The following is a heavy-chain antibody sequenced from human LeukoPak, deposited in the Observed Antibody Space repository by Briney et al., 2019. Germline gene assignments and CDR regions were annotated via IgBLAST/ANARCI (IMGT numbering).Heavy chain of an antibody. Sequence: GGSLRLSCTASGFTVSSNYMNWVRQAPGRGLEWVSSISSSSVYIYYADSVKGRFIISRDNAKNSLYLQMNSLRAEDTAVYYCAELGITMIGGVWGKGTTVTISS. CDR1: GFTVSSNY. CDR3: AELGITMIGGV. CDR2: ISSSSVYI. J-gene: IGHJ6*04. V-gene: IGHV3-21*01. D-gene: IGHD3-10*02.